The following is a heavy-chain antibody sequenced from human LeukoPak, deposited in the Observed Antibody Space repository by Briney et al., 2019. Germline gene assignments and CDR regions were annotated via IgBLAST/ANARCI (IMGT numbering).Heavy chain of an antibody. CDR2: IYYSGST. CDR3: ARDCPGGSCYSTLDY. D-gene: IGHD2-15*01. J-gene: IGHJ4*02. Sequence: SESLSLTCTVSGGSISSYYWGWIRQPPGKGLEWIGSIYYSGSTYYNPSLKSRVTISVDTSKNQFSLKLSSVTAADTAVYYCARDCPGGSCYSTLDYWGQGTLVTVSS. V-gene: IGHV4-39*02. CDR1: GGSISSYY.